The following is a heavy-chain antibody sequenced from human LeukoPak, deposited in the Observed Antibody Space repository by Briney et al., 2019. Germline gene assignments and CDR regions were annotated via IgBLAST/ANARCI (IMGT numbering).Heavy chain of an antibody. V-gene: IGHV4-61*02. Sequence: PSETLSLTCTVSGGSVSSGSYYWSWIRQPAGKGLEWIGRIYTSGSTNYNPSLKSRVTMSVDTSKNQFSLKLSSVTAADTAVYYCARENSSGLDYWGQGTLVTVSS. J-gene: IGHJ4*02. D-gene: IGHD6-19*01. CDR2: IYTSGST. CDR3: ARENSSGLDY. CDR1: GGSVSSGSYY.